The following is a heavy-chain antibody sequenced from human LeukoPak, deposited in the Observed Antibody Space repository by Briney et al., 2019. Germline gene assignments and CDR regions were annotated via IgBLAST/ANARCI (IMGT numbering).Heavy chain of an antibody. J-gene: IGHJ1*01. CDR1: GFTFSSYA. D-gene: IGHD1-26*01. CDR3: ATSIVGFSYDEHFQH. V-gene: IGHV3-23*01. Sequence: PGGSLRLSCAASGFTFSSYAMSWVRQAPGKGLEWVSAISGSGGSTYYADSVKGRFTISRDNSKNTLYLQMNSLRAEDTAVYYCATSIVGFSYDEHFQHWGQGTLVTVSS. CDR2: ISGSGGST.